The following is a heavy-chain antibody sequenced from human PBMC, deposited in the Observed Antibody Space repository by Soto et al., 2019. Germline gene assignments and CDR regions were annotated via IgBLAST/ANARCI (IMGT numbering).Heavy chain of an antibody. Sequence: PSETLSLTCTVSGGSISSYYWSWIRQPPGKGLEWIGYIYYSGSTNYNPSLKSRVTISVDTSKNQFSLKLSSVTAADTAVYYCARSSGYSGYDEDFFDYWGQGTLVTVS. CDR3: ARSSGYSGYDEDFFDY. CDR1: GGSISSYY. J-gene: IGHJ4*02. CDR2: IYYSGST. V-gene: IGHV4-59*01. D-gene: IGHD5-12*01.